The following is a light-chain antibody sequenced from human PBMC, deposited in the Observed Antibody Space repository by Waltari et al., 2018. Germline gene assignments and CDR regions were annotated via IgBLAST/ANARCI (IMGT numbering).Light chain of an antibody. V-gene: IGLV2-23*01. CDR2: EGS. CDR3: CSYAVKGV. J-gene: IGLJ2*01. Sequence: QSALTQPASVSGSPGQSITISCTGTSSDVGCYNLVSQYQQHPGKAPKLMIYEGSKRPSGVSNRFSGSKSGNTASLTISGLQAEDEADYYCCSYAVKGVFGGGTKLTVL. CDR1: SSDVGCYNL.